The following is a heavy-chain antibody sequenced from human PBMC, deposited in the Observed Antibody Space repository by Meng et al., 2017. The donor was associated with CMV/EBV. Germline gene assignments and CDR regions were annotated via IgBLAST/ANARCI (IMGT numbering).Heavy chain of an antibody. CDR2: MNPNSGNT. CDR3: AREGISDQLLSENWFDP. CDR1: GYTFTSYD. V-gene: IGHV1-8*03. D-gene: IGHD2-2*01. J-gene: IGHJ5*02. Sequence: ASVKVSCKASGYTFTSYDINWVRQATGQGLEWMGWMNPNSGNTGYAQKFQGRVTITRNTSISTAYMELISLRSEDTAVYYCAREGISDQLLSENWFDPWGQGTLVTVSS.